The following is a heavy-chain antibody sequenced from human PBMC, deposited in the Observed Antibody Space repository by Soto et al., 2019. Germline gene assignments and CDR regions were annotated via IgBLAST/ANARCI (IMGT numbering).Heavy chain of an antibody. Sequence: ASVHVSCKASGYTFIGYYIHWVRQAPGQGLEWVGWINPNSGATTYAQKFQGRVTMTRGTSITTAYMELSRLTSDDTAVYYCARDFVSTIGDFDYWGQGTLVTVSS. D-gene: IGHD5-12*01. J-gene: IGHJ4*02. CDR2: INPNSGAT. CDR1: GYTFIGYY. CDR3: ARDFVSTIGDFDY. V-gene: IGHV1-2*02.